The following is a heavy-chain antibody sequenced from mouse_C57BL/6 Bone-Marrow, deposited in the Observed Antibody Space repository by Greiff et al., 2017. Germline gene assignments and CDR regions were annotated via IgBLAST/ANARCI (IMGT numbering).Heavy chain of an antibody. V-gene: IGHV1-55*01. D-gene: IGHD1-1*01. CDR3: ADDYGSSYDWYFDV. Sequence: QVQLQQPGAELVKPGASVKMSCKASGYTFTSYWITWVKQRPGQGLEWIGDIYPGSGSTNYNEKFKSKATLTVDTSSSTAYMQLSSLTSEDSAVYYCADDYGSSYDWYFDVWGTGTTVTVSS. CDR1: GYTFTSYW. CDR2: IYPGSGST. J-gene: IGHJ1*03.